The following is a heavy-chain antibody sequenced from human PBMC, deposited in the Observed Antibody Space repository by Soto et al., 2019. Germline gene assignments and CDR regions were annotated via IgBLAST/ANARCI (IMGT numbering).Heavy chain of an antibody. CDR1: GYTFTSYG. D-gene: IGHD6-19*01. V-gene: IGHV1-18*01. CDR2: ISAYNGNT. CDR3: ARRGAVAGTKAPYFDY. Sequence: ASVKVSCKASGYTFTSYGISWVRQAPGQGLEWMGWISAYNGNTNYAQKLQGRVTMTTDTSTSTAYMELRSLRSDDTAVYYCARRGAVAGTKAPYFDYWGQGTLVTVSS. J-gene: IGHJ4*02.